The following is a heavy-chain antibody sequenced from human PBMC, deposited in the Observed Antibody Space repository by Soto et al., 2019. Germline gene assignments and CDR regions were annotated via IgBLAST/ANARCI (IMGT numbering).Heavy chain of an antibody. CDR1: GFTFSSYG. D-gene: IGHD6-13*01. J-gene: IGHJ3*02. Sequence: PGGSLRLSCAASGFTFSSYGMHWVRQAPGKGLEWVEVISYDGSNKYYADSVKGRFTISRDNSKNTLYLQMNSLRAEDTAVYYCAKGLQQLVSGHAAFYIGGQATMVTV. CDR3: AKGLQQLVSGHAAFYI. V-gene: IGHV3-30*18. CDR2: ISYDGSNK.